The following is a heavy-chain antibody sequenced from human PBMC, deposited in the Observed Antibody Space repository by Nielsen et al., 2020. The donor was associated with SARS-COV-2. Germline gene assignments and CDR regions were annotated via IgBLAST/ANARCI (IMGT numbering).Heavy chain of an antibody. V-gene: IGHV5-10-1*01. CDR1: GYSFTSYW. Sequence: GESLKISCRGSGYSFTSYWISWVRQMPGKGLEWMGRIDPSDSYTNYSPSFQGHVTISADKSISTAYLQWSSLKASDTAMYYCARRPIAAAGTPFDYWGQGTLVTVPS. CDR3: ARRPIAAAGTPFDY. J-gene: IGHJ4*02. CDR2: IDPSDSYT. D-gene: IGHD6-13*01.